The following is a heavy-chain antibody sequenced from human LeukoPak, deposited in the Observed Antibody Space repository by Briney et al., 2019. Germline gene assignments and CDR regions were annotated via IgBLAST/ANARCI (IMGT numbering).Heavy chain of an antibody. CDR3: ARDPDCTNGVCYVFDY. D-gene: IGHD2-8*01. CDR2: IYYSGST. J-gene: IGHJ4*02. V-gene: IGHV4-39*07. Sequence: PSETLSLTCAVSGGSISSSSYYWGWIRQPPGKGLEWIGSIYYSGSTYYNPSLKSRVTISVDTSKNQFSLKLSSVIAADTAVYYCARDPDCTNGVCYVFDYWGQGTLVTVSS. CDR1: GGSISSSSYY.